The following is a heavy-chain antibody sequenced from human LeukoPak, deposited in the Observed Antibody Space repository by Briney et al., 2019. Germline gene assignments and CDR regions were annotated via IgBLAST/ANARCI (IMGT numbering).Heavy chain of an antibody. Sequence: SETLSLTCTVSGDSNSRYYWTWLRQPPGKGLEWIGYVSYSGSTDNNPSLKSRVTMSVDTSTNQFSLKLRSVTAADTAVYYCARGAYKSSGWYDYWGQGTLVTVSS. CDR2: VSYSGST. D-gene: IGHD6-19*01. CDR1: GDSNSRYY. V-gene: IGHV4-59*01. J-gene: IGHJ4*02. CDR3: ARGAYKSSGWYDY.